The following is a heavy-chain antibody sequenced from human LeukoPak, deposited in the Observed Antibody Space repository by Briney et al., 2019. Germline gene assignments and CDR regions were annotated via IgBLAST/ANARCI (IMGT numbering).Heavy chain of an antibody. Sequence: RPGGSLRLSRAASGFTFDDYGMSWVRQAPGKGLEWVSGINWNGGSTGYADSVKGRFTISRDNAKNSLYLQMNSLRAEDTALYYCARDDSSGYYPYYFDYWGQGTLVTVSS. D-gene: IGHD3-22*01. CDR1: GFTFDDYG. V-gene: IGHV3-20*04. CDR2: INWNGGST. J-gene: IGHJ4*02. CDR3: ARDDSSGYYPYYFDY.